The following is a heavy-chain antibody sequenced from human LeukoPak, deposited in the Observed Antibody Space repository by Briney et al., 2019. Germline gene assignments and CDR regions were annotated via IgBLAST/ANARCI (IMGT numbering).Heavy chain of an antibody. CDR3: ARVGVTPAYSSYYYYMDV. D-gene: IGHD4-23*01. Sequence: PGGSLRLSCVASGFTFSSYWINWVRQDPGKGLQWVANIKQDGSEKYYVDSVKGRFTISRDNAKNSLYLQMNSLRAEDTAVYYCARVGVTPAYSSYYYYMDVWGKGTTVTISS. J-gene: IGHJ6*03. CDR1: GFTFSSYW. CDR2: IKQDGSEK. V-gene: IGHV3-7*01.